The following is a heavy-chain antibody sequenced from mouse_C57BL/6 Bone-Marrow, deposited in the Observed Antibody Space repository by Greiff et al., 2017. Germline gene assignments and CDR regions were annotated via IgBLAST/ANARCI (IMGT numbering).Heavy chain of an antibody. V-gene: IGHV8-8*01. CDR3: ARVAYYSNYGV. CDR1: GFSLSTFGMG. CDR2: IWLDNDK. Sequence: QVTLKESGPGILQPSQTLSLTCSFSGFSLSTFGMGVGWIRQPSGKGLEWLAHIWLDNDKYYHPALKSRLTISKDTSKNQVFLKIANVDTADTATYYCARVAYYSNYGVWGTGTTVTVSA. J-gene: IGHJ1*03. D-gene: IGHD2-5*01.